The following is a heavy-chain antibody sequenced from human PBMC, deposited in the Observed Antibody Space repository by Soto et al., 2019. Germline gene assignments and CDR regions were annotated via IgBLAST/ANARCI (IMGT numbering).Heavy chain of an antibody. J-gene: IGHJ4*02. CDR1: GFSFSTYW. V-gene: IGHV3-74*01. CDR3: ARGVWAPLPSL. CDR2: INGDGTST. D-gene: IGHD3-16*01. Sequence: EVQLVESGGGLVQPGGSLRLSCAASGFSFSTYWMHWVRQAPGKGLVWVSRINGDGTSTTYADSVKGRFTISRDNAKNTVYLQMNSLTAEDTAVYYCARGVWAPLPSLGGQGTLVTVSS.